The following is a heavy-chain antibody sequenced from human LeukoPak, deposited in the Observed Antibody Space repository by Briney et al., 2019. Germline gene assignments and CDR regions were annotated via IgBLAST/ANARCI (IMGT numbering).Heavy chain of an antibody. CDR3: ARADDYGDLYFD. J-gene: IGHJ4*02. D-gene: IGHD4-17*01. Sequence: GGSLRLSCAASGFTFSSYWMTWVRQAPGKGLEWVSVIYSGGSTYYADSVKGRFTISRDKSKNTLYLQMNSLRAEDTAVYYCARADDYGDLYFDFGAREPWSPSPQ. CDR1: GFTFSSYW. CDR2: IYSGGST. V-gene: IGHV3-53*01.